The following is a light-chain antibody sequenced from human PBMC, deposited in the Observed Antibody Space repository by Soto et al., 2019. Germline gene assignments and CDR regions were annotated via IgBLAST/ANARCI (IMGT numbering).Light chain of an antibody. V-gene: IGKV1-39*01. Sequence: IQMTQAPSSLSASVGDRVTITCRASQSISSCVNWYQQKPGKAPKLLIYAASSLQMGVPSSFXXSGSGTDLTLTIXXXQPXXXATYXCXXXYSPLPTFGQRPQWIS. CDR2: AAS. J-gene: IGKJ1*01. CDR3: XXXYSPLPT. CDR1: QSISSC.